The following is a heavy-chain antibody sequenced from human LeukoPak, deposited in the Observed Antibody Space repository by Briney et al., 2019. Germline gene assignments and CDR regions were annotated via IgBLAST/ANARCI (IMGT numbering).Heavy chain of an antibody. V-gene: IGHV3-74*01. Sequence: GGSLRRSCAASGFTFSNNWMHWVRQAPGKGLVWVSRINSDGRTTTYADSVKVRFTISRDNAKNTLYLQMNSLRAEDTAVYYCAMIKEGWGQGTLVTVSS. CDR1: GFTFSNNW. J-gene: IGHJ4*02. D-gene: IGHD3-22*01. CDR3: AMIKEG. CDR2: INSDGRTT.